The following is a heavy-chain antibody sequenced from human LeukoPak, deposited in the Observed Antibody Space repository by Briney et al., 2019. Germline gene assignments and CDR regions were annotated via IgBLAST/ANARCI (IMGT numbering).Heavy chain of an antibody. Sequence: GGSLRLSCAASGFAFSSYAMHWVRQAPGKGLVWVSRINSDGSSTSYADSVKGRFTISRDNAKNTLYLQMNSLRAEDTAVYYCARDPSGIAVAATSDAFDIWGQGTMVTVSS. D-gene: IGHD6-19*01. CDR1: GFAFSSYA. J-gene: IGHJ3*02. V-gene: IGHV3-74*01. CDR3: ARDPSGIAVAATSDAFDI. CDR2: INSDGSST.